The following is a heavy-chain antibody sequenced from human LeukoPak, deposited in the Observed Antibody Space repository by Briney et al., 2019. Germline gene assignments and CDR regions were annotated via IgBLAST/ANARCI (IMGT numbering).Heavy chain of an antibody. CDR1: GGSISSSSYY. CDR2: IDYSGST. Sequence: SETLSLTCTVSGGSISSSSYYWGWIRQAPGKGLEWIGTIDYSGSTYYNPSLKSRVTISVDTSQNQFSLKLSSVTAADTAVYYCARGYDNFAYWGQGTLVTVSS. J-gene: IGHJ4*02. V-gene: IGHV4-39*07. D-gene: IGHD3-9*01. CDR3: ARGYDNFAY.